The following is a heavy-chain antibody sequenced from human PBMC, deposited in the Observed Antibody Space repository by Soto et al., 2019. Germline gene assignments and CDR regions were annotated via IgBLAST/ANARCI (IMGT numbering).Heavy chain of an antibody. D-gene: IGHD6-13*01. V-gene: IGHV1-8*01. CDR2: TNPNSGNT. CDR3: ARAPGYSSSWPNDP. CDR1: GYTFTSYD. J-gene: IGHJ5*02. Sequence: ASVKVSCKASGYTFTSYDINWVRQATGQGLEWMGWTNPNSGNTGYAQKFQGRVTMTRNTSISTAYMELSSLRSEDTAVYYCARAPGYSSSWPNDPWGQGTLVTVSS.